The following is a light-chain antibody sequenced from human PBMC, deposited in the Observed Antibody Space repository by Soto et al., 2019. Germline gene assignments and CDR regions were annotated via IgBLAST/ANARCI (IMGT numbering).Light chain of an antibody. V-gene: IGKV2-24*01. J-gene: IGKJ1*01. Sequence: DIVMTQTPLSSPVTLGQAASISCRSSQSLVHNDGNTYLSWFQQRPGQPPRLLMYKVSDRFSGVPDIFSGSVAGTDFTLTIRRLEAEDVGVYYCMQATQSPWTFGQGTKVEIK. CDR2: KVS. CDR1: QSLVHNDGNTY. CDR3: MQATQSPWT.